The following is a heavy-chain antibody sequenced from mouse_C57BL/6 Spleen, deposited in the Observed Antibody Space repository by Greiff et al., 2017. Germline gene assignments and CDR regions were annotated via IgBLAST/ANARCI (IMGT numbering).Heavy chain of an antibody. J-gene: IGHJ3*01. CDR1: GYAFSSSW. CDR3: ARSHPDYYGSSPFAY. Sequence: QVQLQQSGPELVKPGASVKISCKASGYAFSSSWMNWVKQRPGKGLAWIGRIYPGDGDTNYNGKFKGKATLTADKSSSTAYMKLSSLTSEDSAVYFWARSHPDYYGSSPFAYWGQGTLVTVSA. D-gene: IGHD1-1*01. V-gene: IGHV1-82*01. CDR2: IYPGDGDT.